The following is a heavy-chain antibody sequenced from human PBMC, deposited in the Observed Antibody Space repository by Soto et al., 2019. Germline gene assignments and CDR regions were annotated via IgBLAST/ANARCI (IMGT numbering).Heavy chain of an antibody. D-gene: IGHD6-6*01. CDR2: IHSGGTT. V-gene: IGHV3-66*01. CDR3: ARGAYSSSFRSPLFYFDY. CDR1: GFNANSNY. Sequence: EVQLVESGGGLVQPGGSLRLSCAASGFNANSNYMTWVRQAPGKGLEWVSVIHSGGTTYYADSVKGRFTISRDNSKNTLYLQMNSLRAEDAAVYFCARGAYSSSFRSPLFYFDYWGQGTLVTVPS. J-gene: IGHJ4*02.